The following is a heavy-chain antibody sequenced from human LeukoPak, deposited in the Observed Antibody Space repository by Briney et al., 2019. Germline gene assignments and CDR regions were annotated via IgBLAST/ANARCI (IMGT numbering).Heavy chain of an antibody. Sequence: PGGSLRLSCAASGFTFSSYGMHWVRQAPGKGREGVAVIWYDGSNKYYADSVKGRFTIPRDNSKNTLYLQMNRLRAEDTAVYYCAKASYYGSGSYRWLIDYWGQGTLVTVSS. V-gene: IGHV3-33*06. J-gene: IGHJ4*02. CDR1: GFTFSSYG. CDR2: IWYDGSNK. D-gene: IGHD3-10*01. CDR3: AKASYYGSGSYRWLIDY.